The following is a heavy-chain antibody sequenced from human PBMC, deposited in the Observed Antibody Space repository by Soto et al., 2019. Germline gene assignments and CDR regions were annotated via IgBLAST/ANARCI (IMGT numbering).Heavy chain of an antibody. Sequence: ASVKVSCKASGFTFTSSAMQWVRQARGQRLEWIGWIVVGSGNTNYAQKFQERVTITRDMSTSTAYMELSSLRSEDTAVYYCAADPYYDFWGGYSHFDYWGQGTLVTVSS. J-gene: IGHJ4*02. V-gene: IGHV1-58*02. CDR3: AADPYYDFWGGYSHFDY. CDR1: GFTFTSSA. D-gene: IGHD3-3*01. CDR2: IVVGSGNT.